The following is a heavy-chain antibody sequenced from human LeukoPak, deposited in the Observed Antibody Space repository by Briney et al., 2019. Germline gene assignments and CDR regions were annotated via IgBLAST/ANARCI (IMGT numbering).Heavy chain of an antibody. D-gene: IGHD6-19*01. V-gene: IGHV3-73*01. J-gene: IGHJ4*02. CDR2: IRSKANRYAT. CDR1: GLPFCGSA. Sequence: GGSLRLSCAVSGLPFCGSAMHWVRQASGKGLEWVGRIRSKANRYATAYAASGKGRLTILRDDLKNTAYLQMNSLKTEDTAVYYCTRHYISGWYDFDYWGQGTLVTVSS. CDR3: TRHYISGWYDFDY.